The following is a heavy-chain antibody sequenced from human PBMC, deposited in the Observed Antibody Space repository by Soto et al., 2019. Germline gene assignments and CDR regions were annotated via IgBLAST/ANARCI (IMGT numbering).Heavy chain of an antibody. J-gene: IGHJ6*03. CDR2: MNPNSGNT. CDR1: GYTFTSYD. V-gene: IGHV1-8*01. D-gene: IGHD2-15*01. CDR3: ARGYCSGGSCYPGYYYMDV. Sequence: ASVKVSRKASGYTFTSYDINWVRQATGQGLEWMGWMNPNSGNTGYAQKFQGRVTMTRNTSISTAYMELSSLRSEDTAVYYCARGYCSGGSCYPGYYYMDVWGKGTTVTVSS.